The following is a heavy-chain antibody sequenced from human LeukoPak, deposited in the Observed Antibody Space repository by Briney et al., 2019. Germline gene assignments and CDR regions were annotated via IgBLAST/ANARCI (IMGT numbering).Heavy chain of an antibody. CDR1: GGSISSSSYY. Sequence: PSETLSLTCTVSGGSISSSSYYWGWIRQPPGKGLEWIGSIYYSGSTYYNPSLKSRVTISVDTSKNQFSLKLSSVTAADTAVYYCATFRYVGARQGWSFDYWGQGTLVTVSS. CDR3: ATFRYVGARQGWSFDY. CDR2: IYYSGST. V-gene: IGHV4-39*01. D-gene: IGHD1-26*01. J-gene: IGHJ4*02.